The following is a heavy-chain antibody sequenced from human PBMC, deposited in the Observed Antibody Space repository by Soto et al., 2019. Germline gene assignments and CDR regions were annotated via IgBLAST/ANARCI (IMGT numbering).Heavy chain of an antibody. D-gene: IGHD5-18*01. Sequence: GASVKISCKASGGTFSSSAISGVRQAPGQGLEWMGGIIPIFGTANYAQKFQGRVTITADESTSTAYMELSSLRSEDTAVYYCAGGYSYGYGGYYYYGMDVWGQGTTVTVSS. CDR2: IIPIFGTA. V-gene: IGHV1-69*13. CDR3: AGGYSYGYGGYYYYGMDV. CDR1: GGTFSSSA. J-gene: IGHJ6*02.